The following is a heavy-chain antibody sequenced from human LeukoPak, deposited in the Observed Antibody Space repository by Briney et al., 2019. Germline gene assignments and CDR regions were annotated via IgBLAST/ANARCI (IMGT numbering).Heavy chain of an antibody. J-gene: IGHJ4*02. CDR3: AKHYYDSSGYYPKGIPTYYFDY. CDR2: ISGSGGST. Sequence: GGSLRLSCAASGFTFSSYAMSWVRQASGKGLEWVSAISGSGGSTYYADSVKGRFTISRDNSKNTLYLQMNSLRAEDTAVYYCAKHYYDSSGYYPKGIPTYYFDYWGQGTLVTVSS. D-gene: IGHD3-22*01. CDR1: GFTFSSYA. V-gene: IGHV3-23*01.